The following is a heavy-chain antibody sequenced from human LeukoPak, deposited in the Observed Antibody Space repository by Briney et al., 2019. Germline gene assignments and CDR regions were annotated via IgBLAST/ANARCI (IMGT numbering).Heavy chain of an antibody. J-gene: IGHJ4*02. D-gene: IGHD2-2*01. CDR1: GNYW. CDR3: VSFYETY. CDR2: INSDGSWT. Sequence: PGGSLRLSCAASGNYWMHWVRQAPGKGLVWASHINSDGSWTSYADSVKGRFTIPKDNAKNTVYLQMNNLRAEDTAVYYCVSFYETYWGRGTLVTVSS. V-gene: IGHV3-74*01.